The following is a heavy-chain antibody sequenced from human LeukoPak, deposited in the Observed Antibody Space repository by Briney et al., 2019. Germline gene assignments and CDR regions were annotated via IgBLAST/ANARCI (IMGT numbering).Heavy chain of an antibody. Sequence: GGSLRLSCAASGVTVSSNYMSWVRQAPGKGLEWVSSISSSSDYIYYADSVKGRFTISRDNAKNSLYLQVNSLRGEDTAMYYCARAEDGRSLPSHFDYWGQGTLVTVSS. CDR3: ARAEDGRSLPSHFDY. D-gene: IGHD1-26*01. CDR1: GVTVSSNY. CDR2: ISSSSDYI. V-gene: IGHV3-21*01. J-gene: IGHJ4*02.